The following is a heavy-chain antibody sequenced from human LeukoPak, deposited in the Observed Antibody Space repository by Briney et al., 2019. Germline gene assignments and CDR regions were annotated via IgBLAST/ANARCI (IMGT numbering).Heavy chain of an antibody. CDR3: ARVWRYYDSSDY. V-gene: IGHV1-2*02. CDR1: GYTFTGYY. CDR2: INPNSGGT. J-gene: IGHJ4*02. D-gene: IGHD3-22*01. Sequence: ASVKVSCKASGYTFTGYYMHWVRQAPGQGLEWMGWINPNSGGTNYAQKFQSRVTMTRDTSISTAYMELSRLRSDDTAVYYCARVWRYYDSSDYWGQGTLVTVSS.